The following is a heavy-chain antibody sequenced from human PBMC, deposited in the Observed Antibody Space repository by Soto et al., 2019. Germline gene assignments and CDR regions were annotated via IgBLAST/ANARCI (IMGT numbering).Heavy chain of an antibody. CDR3: ARASLVGTDV. Sequence: SETLSLTCAVSGGSISSGGYYWSWIRQHPGKGLEWIGYIYYIVSTYYNPSLKSRVTISVDTSKNQFSLRLSSVTAADTAVYYCARASLVGTDVWGEVNTFTV. CDR1: GGSISSGGYY. J-gene: IGHJ6*02. V-gene: IGHV4-31*11. CDR2: IYYIVST. D-gene: IGHD6-19*01.